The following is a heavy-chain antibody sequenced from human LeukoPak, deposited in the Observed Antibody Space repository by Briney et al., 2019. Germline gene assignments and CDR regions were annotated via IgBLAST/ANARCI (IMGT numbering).Heavy chain of an antibody. D-gene: IGHD3-10*01. Sequence: GGSLRLSCAASGFTFSSYGMHWVRQAPGKGLEWVAVISYDGSSETYADSVRGRFTISRDNSKNTLFVQMNSLRVEDTAVYSRARDIGKGGFDPWGQGTLVIVSS. V-gene: IGHV3-30*03. J-gene: IGHJ5*02. CDR3: ARDIGKGGFDP. CDR1: GFTFSSYG. CDR2: ISYDGSSE.